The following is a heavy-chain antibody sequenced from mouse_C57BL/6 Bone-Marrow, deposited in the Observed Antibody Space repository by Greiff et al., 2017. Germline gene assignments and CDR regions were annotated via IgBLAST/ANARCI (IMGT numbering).Heavy chain of an antibody. V-gene: IGHV14-1*01. CDR3: TTYYYGSSYNY. J-gene: IGHJ2*01. CDR1: GFNIKDYY. Sequence: EVQPQQSGAELVRPGGSAKLFLTASGFNIKDYYMHWGKQRPEQGLEWIGRIDPEDCDTEYAPKFQGKATMTADTSSNTAYLQLSSLTSEDTAVYYCTTYYYGSSYNYWGQGTTLTVSS. CDR2: IDPEDCDT. D-gene: IGHD1-1*01.